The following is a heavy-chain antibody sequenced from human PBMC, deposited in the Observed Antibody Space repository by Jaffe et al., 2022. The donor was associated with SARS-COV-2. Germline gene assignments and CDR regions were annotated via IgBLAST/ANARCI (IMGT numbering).Heavy chain of an antibody. CDR3: ARGRSRAAYGDGSRRDGWFDP. CDR2: INHSGST. J-gene: IGHJ5*02. D-gene: IGHD4-17*01. V-gene: IGHV4-34*01. CDR1: GGSFSGYY. Sequence: QVQLQQWGAGLLKPSETLSLTCAVYGGSFSGYYWSWIRQPPGKGLEWIGEINHSGSTNYNPSLKSRVTISVDTSKNQFSLKLSSVTAADTAVYYCARGRSRAAYGDGSRRDGWFDPWGQGTLVTVSS.